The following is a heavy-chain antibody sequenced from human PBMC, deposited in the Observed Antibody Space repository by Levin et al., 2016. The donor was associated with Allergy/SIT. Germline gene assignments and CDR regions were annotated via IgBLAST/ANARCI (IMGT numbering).Heavy chain of an antibody. D-gene: IGHD3-3*01. V-gene: IGHV4-34*01. CDR3: ASQPVYFTLFGVAEPYYYMDV. Sequence: SETLSLTCAVYRESSSGDYWSWIRQLPDKGLEWIAEINHSGSTNYNPSLKSRVTISVDTSKNQFSLKLSSVTAADTAVYYCASQPVYFTLFGVAEPYYYMDVWGKGTTVTVSS. J-gene: IGHJ6*03. CDR1: RESSSGDY. CDR2: INHSGST.